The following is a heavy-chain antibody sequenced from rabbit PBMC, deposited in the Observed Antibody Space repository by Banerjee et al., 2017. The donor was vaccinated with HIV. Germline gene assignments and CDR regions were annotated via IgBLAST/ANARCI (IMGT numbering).Heavy chain of an antibody. V-gene: IGHV1S45*01. D-gene: IGHD4-1*01. Sequence: QEQLVESGGGLVQPEGSLTLTCKASGFSLSSYWICWVRQAPGKGLELIACIYTSSGSTCYASWVNGRFTISKTSSTTVTLQMTSLTGADTATYFCARDLAGVIGWNFGLWGQGTLVTVS. J-gene: IGHJ3*01. CDR3: ARDLAGVIGWNFGL. CDR1: GFSLSSYW. CDR2: IYTSSGST.